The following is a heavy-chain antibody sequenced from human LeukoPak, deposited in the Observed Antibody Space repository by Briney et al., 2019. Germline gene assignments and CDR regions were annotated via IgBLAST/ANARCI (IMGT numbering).Heavy chain of an antibody. Sequence: PSETLSLTCTVSGGSISSYYWTWIRQHPGKGLEWIGYIYYSGSTYYNPSLKSRVTISVDTSKNQFSLKLSSVTAADTAVYYCARQGSGGRSFDVWGQGTMVTVSS. D-gene: IGHD1-26*01. CDR3: ARQGSGGRSFDV. V-gene: IGHV4-59*06. CDR2: IYYSGST. J-gene: IGHJ3*01. CDR1: GGSISSYY.